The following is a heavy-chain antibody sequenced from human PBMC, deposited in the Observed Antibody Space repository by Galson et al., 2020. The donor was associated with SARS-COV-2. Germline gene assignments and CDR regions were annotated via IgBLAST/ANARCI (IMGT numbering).Heavy chain of an antibody. CDR1: GFTFSSSA. CDR3: ARETDDYTSSWYDY. Sequence: GGSLRLSCRASGFTFSSSAMHWVRQAPGKGLEWVAIISYDGTKRYNLDSVKGRFTIFRDNSKNTLFLQMDGLTTEDTAVYYCARETDDYTSSWYDYWGQGTLVTVSS. CDR2: ISYDGTKR. V-gene: IGHV3-30*04. D-gene: IGHD6-13*01. J-gene: IGHJ4*02.